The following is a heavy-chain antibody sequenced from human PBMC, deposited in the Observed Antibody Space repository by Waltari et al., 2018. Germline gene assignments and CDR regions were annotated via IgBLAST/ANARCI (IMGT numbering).Heavy chain of an antibody. J-gene: IGHJ4*02. CDR2: VNWNSGSI. V-gene: IGHV3-9*01. CDR1: GFTFDAYA. Sequence: EVQLVESGGGLVQPGRSLRLSCAASGFTFDAYAMHWVRQAPGKGLEWVAGVNWNSGSIGYADPVKGRFTISRDNAKNSLYLQMNSLRAEDRAFYYCAKDSAHPTVTTGGNYFDYWGQGTLVTVSS. CDR3: AKDSAHPTVTTGGNYFDY. D-gene: IGHD4-17*01.